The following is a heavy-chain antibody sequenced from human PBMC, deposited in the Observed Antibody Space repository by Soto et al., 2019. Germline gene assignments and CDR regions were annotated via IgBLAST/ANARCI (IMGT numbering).Heavy chain of an antibody. Sequence: GGSLRLSCAASGFTFSSYAMSWVRQAPGKGLEWVSAISGSGGSTYYADSVKGRFTISRDNSKNTLYLQMNSLRAEDTAVYYCAKASRRGPMTTVTTSYYYYMDVWGKRTTVTVSS. V-gene: IGHV3-23*01. D-gene: IGHD4-4*01. J-gene: IGHJ6*03. CDR1: GFTFSSYA. CDR2: ISGSGGST. CDR3: AKASRRGPMTTVTTSYYYYMDV.